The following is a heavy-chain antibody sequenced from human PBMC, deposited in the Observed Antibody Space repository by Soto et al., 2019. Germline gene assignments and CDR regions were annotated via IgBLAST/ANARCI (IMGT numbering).Heavy chain of an antibody. CDR3: ARRLLWLGELFPNWYFDR. CDR2: IYYSGST. CDR1: GGSISSYY. D-gene: IGHD3-10*01. V-gene: IGHV4-59*08. J-gene: IGHJ2*01. Sequence: QVQLQESGPGLVKPSETLSLTCTVSGGSISSYYWSWIRQPPGKGLEWIGYIYYSGSTNYNPSLKGRITMSVDTSKNQVSLKLSSVTAADTAVYYYARRLLWLGELFPNWYFDRWGRGTLVTVSS.